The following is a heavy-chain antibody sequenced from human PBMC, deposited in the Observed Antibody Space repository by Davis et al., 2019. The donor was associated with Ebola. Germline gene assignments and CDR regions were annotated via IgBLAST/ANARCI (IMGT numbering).Heavy chain of an antibody. CDR1: GFPFSRNA. CDR2: ISGSGMNV. CDR3: ARDIGYSDGWPDYYYYGMDV. J-gene: IGHJ6*02. Sequence: PGGSLRLSCAASGFPFSRNAMSWVRQPPGKGLEWVSGISGSGMNVYYVDSVKGRFTISRDNSKNTLYVRMNSLTAEDTAVYYCARDIGYSDGWPDYYYYGMDVWGQGTTVTVSS. D-gene: IGHD6-19*01. V-gene: IGHV3-23*01.